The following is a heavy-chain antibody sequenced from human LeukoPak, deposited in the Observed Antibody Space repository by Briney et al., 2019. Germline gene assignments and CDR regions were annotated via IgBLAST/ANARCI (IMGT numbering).Heavy chain of an antibody. CDR2: INPSGSRT. D-gene: IGHD4-23*01. J-gene: IGHJ5*01. CDR3: ARDNSIDDRGWWFDP. V-gene: IGHV1-46*01. Sequence: GASVKVSCMSSGYTFTNFYMHWLRQAPGQGLEWMGLINPSGSRTWFSEKFQGRIILTRDMSTSTDYMELSSLRSEDTAVYFCARDNSIDDRGWWFDPWGQGTLVIVSS. CDR1: GYTFTNFY.